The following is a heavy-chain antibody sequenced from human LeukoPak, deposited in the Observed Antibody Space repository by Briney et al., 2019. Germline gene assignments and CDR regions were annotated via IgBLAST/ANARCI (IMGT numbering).Heavy chain of an antibody. CDR2: ITPIFGTA. CDR1: GGTFSSYA. D-gene: IGHD6-13*01. V-gene: IGHV1-69*05. Sequence: GASVKVSCKASGGTFSSYAISWVRQAPGQGLEWMGRITPIFGTANYAQKFQGRVTITTDEATSTAYMELSSLRSEDTAVYYCASSPRGGYSSSWYFDYWGQGTLVTVSS. J-gene: IGHJ4*02. CDR3: ASSPRGGYSSSWYFDY.